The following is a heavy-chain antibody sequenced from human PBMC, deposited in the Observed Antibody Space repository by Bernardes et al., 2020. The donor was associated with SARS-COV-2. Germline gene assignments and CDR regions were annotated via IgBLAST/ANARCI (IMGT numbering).Heavy chain of an antibody. CDR2: IYYSGST. CDR1: GGSISSYY. Sequence: SETLSLTFTVSGGSISSYYWSWIRQPPGKGLEWIGYIYYSGSTNYNPSLKSRVTISVDTSKNQFSLKLSSVTAADTAVYYCARLSPGGDDAFDIWGQGTMVTVSS. J-gene: IGHJ3*02. V-gene: IGHV4-59*08. D-gene: IGHD3-16*01. CDR3: ARLSPGGDDAFDI.